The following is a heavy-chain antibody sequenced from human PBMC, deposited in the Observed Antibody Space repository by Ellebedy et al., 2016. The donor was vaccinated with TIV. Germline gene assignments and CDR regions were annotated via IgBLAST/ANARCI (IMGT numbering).Heavy chain of an antibody. D-gene: IGHD6-19*01. CDR3: ASSPAIAVAGKGGVDY. J-gene: IGHJ4*02. V-gene: IGHV4-61*01. CDR2: IYYSGST. Sequence: SETLSLTCTVSGGSVSSGSSYWSWIRQPPGKGLEWIGYIYYSGSTNYNPSLKSRVTISVDTSKNHFSLKLSSVTAADTAVYYCASSPAIAVAGKGGVDYWGQGTLVTVSS. CDR1: GGSVSSGSSY.